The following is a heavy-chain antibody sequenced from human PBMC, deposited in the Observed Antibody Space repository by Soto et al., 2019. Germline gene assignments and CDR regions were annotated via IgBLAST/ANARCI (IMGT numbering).Heavy chain of an antibody. D-gene: IGHD3-9*01. CDR1: GFTFSLSA. CDR2: LSGGGSTT. CDR3: AQGPGHDILTGCDY. J-gene: IGHJ4*02. Sequence: EVQLLESGGGFVQPGESLRLSCAASGFTFSLSAMSWVRLAPGRGLDWVSSLSGGGSTTDYADSVKGRFTISRDNSKNTVRLQTNSLRAEDTAVYYCAQGPGHDILTGCDYWGQGALVTVSS. V-gene: IGHV3-23*01.